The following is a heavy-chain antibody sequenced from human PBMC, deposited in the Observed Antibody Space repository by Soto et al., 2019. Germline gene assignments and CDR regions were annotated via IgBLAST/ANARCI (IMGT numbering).Heavy chain of an antibody. CDR2: ISSSSSYI. CDR3: ASDDGGSGWSNDY. CDR1: GFTFSSYS. Sequence: EVQLVESGGGLVKPGGSLRLSCAASGFTFSSYSMNWVRQAPGKGLEWVSSISSSSSYIYYADSVKGRFTISRDNAKNSLYLQMNVLRAEDTAVYYCASDDGGSGWSNDYWGQGTLVTVSS. V-gene: IGHV3-21*01. D-gene: IGHD6-19*01. J-gene: IGHJ4*02.